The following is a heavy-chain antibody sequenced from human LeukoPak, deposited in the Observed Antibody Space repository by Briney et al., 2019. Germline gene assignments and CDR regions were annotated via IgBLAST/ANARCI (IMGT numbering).Heavy chain of an antibody. D-gene: IGHD5-12*01. J-gene: IGHJ4*02. CDR2: INHSGST. V-gene: IGHV4-34*01. CDR3: ARGLAYRQRWLRFMIEEDY. CDR1: GGSFSGYY. Sequence: PSETLSLTCAVYGGSFSGYYWSWIRQPPGKGLGWIGEINHSGSTNYNPSLKSRVTISVDTSKNQFSLKLSSVTAADTAVYYCARGLAYRQRWLRFMIEEDYWGQGTLVTVSS.